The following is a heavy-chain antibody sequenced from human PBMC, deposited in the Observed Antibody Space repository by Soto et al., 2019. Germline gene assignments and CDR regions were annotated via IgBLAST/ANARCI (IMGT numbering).Heavy chain of an antibody. Sequence: SETLSLTCTVSGGSISSSSYYWGWIRQPPGKGLEWIGSIYYSGSTYYNPSLKSRVTISVDTSKNQFSLKLSSVTAADTAVYYCARTYSSRLIDYWGQGTLVTVSS. V-gene: IGHV4-39*01. CDR2: IYYSGST. CDR1: GGSISSSSYY. J-gene: IGHJ4*02. CDR3: ARTYSSRLIDY. D-gene: IGHD6-13*01.